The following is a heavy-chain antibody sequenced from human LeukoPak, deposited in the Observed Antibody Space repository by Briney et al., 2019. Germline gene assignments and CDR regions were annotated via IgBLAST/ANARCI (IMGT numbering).Heavy chain of an antibody. D-gene: IGHD6-13*01. J-gene: IGHJ6*02. CDR3: AKDIMYSSNPGMDV. V-gene: IGHV3-9*01. CDR1: GFRFDDYG. CDR2: ISWNSNNV. Sequence: PGGSLRLSCAASGFRFDDYGMHWVQQAPGKGLEWFSGISWNSNNVGYADSVKGRFTISRDNAKKTLHLQMNSLRAEDSALYYCAKDIMYSSNPGMDVWGQGTPVTVSS.